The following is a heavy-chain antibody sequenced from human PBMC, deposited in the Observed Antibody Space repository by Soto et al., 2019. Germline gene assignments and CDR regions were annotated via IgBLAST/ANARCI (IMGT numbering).Heavy chain of an antibody. CDR2: ISRSSSVI. D-gene: IGHD4-17*01. V-gene: IGHV3-23*01. CDR1: GFAFSNYA. CDR3: AKDPNGDYLGAFDE. Sequence: EVQLLESGGDLVQPGGSLRLSCAASGFAFSNYAVTWVRQAPGKGLEWVSSISRSSSVIYYADSVRGRFFISRDNSKSVLYLQMKSLRAEGAVGYYFAKDPNGDYLGAFDEWGQGTLVTVSS. J-gene: IGHJ4*02.